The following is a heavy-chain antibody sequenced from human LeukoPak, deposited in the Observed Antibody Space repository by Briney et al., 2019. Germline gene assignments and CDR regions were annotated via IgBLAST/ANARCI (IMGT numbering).Heavy chain of an antibody. CDR1: GYTFTGYL. Sequence: ASVKVSCMAFGYTFTGYLMHWVRQAPGQGPEWMGVISPSGGSTNYAQKFQGRVTITADKSTSTAYMELSSLRSEDTAVYYCATLCCGSYYMDVWGKGTTVTVSS. J-gene: IGHJ6*03. D-gene: IGHD2-15*01. V-gene: IGHV1-46*01. CDR2: ISPSGGST. CDR3: ATLCCGSYYMDV.